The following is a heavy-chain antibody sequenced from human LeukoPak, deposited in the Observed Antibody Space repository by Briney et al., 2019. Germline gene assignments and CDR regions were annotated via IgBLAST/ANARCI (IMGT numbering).Heavy chain of an antibody. CDR3: ARGVVDIVVVPADYYYYYYMDV. Sequence: SETLSLTCAVYGGSFSGYYWSWIRQPPGKGLEWIGEINHSGSTNYNPSLKSRGTISVDTSKNQFSLKLSSVTAADTAVYYCARGVVDIVVVPADYYYYYYMDVWGKGATVTVSS. CDR1: GGSFSGYY. CDR2: INHSGST. D-gene: IGHD2-2*03. V-gene: IGHV4-34*01. J-gene: IGHJ6*03.